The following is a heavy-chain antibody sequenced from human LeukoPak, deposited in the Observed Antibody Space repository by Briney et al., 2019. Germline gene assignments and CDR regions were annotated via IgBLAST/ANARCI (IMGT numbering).Heavy chain of an antibody. V-gene: IGHV3-48*04. Sequence: GGSLRLSCAASGFTFSSYSMNWVRQAPGKGLEWVSYISSSSSTIYYADSVKGRFTISRDNAKNSLYLQMNSLRAEDTAMYYCARKRDFDYWGQGTLVTVSS. J-gene: IGHJ4*02. CDR2: ISSSSSTI. CDR1: GFTFSSYS. CDR3: ARKRDFDY.